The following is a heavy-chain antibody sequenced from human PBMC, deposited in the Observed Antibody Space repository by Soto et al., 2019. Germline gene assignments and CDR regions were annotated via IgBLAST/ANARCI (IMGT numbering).Heavy chain of an antibody. Sequence: EVQLLESGGGLVQPGGSLRLSCAASGFTFSSYAMSWVRQAPGKGLEWVSAISGSGGSTYYADSVKGRFAISRDNSKNTLYLQMNSLRAEDTALYYCAKDASSGITSFDLWGRGTLVTVSS. CDR1: GFTFSSYA. CDR3: AKDASSGITSFDL. J-gene: IGHJ2*01. CDR2: ISGSGGST. D-gene: IGHD3-3*01. V-gene: IGHV3-23*01.